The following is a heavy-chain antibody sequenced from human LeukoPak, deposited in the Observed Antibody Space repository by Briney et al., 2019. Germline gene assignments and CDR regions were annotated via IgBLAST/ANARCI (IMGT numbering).Heavy chain of an antibody. J-gene: IGHJ5*02. V-gene: IGHV4-59*08. Sequence: SETLSLTCTVSGSMYNYYWSWIRQPPGKGLEWIGYIHYNGITNYSPSLKSRVTMSLDTSKNQVSLKLNSVSAADTAVYYCARARVPHDFDSSGWLDPWGQGTLVTVSS. CDR1: GSMYNYY. CDR2: IHYNGIT. CDR3: ARARVPHDFDSSGWLDP. D-gene: IGHD3-22*01.